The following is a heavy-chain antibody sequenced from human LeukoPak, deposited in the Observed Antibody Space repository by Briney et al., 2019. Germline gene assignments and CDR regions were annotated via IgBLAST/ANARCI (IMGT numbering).Heavy chain of an antibody. CDR1: GYTLTSYG. V-gene: IGHV1-18*01. D-gene: IGHD5-24*01. J-gene: IGHJ5*02. Sequence: ASVKVSCKASGYTLTSYGISWVRQAPGQGLEWMGWISAYNGNTNYAQKLQGRVTMTTDTSTSTAYMELRSLRSDDTAVYYCARDRGVEMATISRWVDPWGQGTLVTVSS. CDR2: ISAYNGNT. CDR3: ARDRGVEMATISRWVDP.